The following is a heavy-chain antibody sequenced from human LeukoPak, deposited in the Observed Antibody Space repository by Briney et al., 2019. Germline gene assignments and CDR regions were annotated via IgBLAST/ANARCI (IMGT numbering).Heavy chain of an antibody. Sequence: PSETLSLTCTVSGGSISSGSYYWSWIRQPAGKGLEWMGRIYNSGSTNYNPSLKSRVTISVDTSRNQLSLQLTSVTAADTAVYYCARQTFGVLYFDSWGQGTLVIVSS. CDR2: IYNSGST. D-gene: IGHD3-10*01. CDR1: GGSISSGSYY. CDR3: ARQTFGVLYFDS. J-gene: IGHJ4*02. V-gene: IGHV4-61*02.